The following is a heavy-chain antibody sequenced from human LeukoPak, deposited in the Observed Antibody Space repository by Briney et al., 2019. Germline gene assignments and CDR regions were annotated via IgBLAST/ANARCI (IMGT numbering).Heavy chain of an antibody. D-gene: IGHD5-18*01. V-gene: IGHV3-21*01. J-gene: IGHJ4*02. Sequence: GGSLRLSCAASGFTFSSHNMNWVRQAPMKGLEWVSSIGTDGSYIYYADSVQGRFTISRDNARNSLYLQMNSLRAEDTAVYYCARDGPGYSFDYWGQGTLVTVSS. CDR2: IGTDGSYI. CDR3: ARDGPGYSFDY. CDR1: GFTFSSHN.